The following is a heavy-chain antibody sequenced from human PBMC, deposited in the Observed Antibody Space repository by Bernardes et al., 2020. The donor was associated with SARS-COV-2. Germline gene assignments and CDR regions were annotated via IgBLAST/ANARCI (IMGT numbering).Heavy chain of an antibody. J-gene: IGHJ4*02. CDR1: GFTFNLYG. Sequence: GGSLRLSCVASGFTFNLYGINWVRQAPGKGLEWISHIGASASAMYYADSVKGRFTISRDNSKNTLYLQMNSLRAEDTAVYYCAKRGETYYDFWSGYPMYYFDYWGQGTLVTVSS. D-gene: IGHD3-3*01. CDR3: AKRGETYYDFWSGYPMYYFDY. CDR2: IGASASAM. V-gene: IGHV3-48*01.